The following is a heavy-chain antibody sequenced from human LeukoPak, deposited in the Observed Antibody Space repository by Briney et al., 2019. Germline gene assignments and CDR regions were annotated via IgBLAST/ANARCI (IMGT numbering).Heavy chain of an antibody. CDR3: ARDMGVFSKWSKYDY. Sequence: SQTLSLTCAISGDSVSTNSAAWNWIRQSPSGGLEWLGRTYYRSKWYNDYAVSVKSRIAINPDTSKNQFSLLLNSVTPEDTAVYYCARDMGVFSKWSKYDYWGQGTLVTVSS. V-gene: IGHV6-1*01. CDR2: TYYRSKWYN. CDR1: GDSVSTNSAA. J-gene: IGHJ4*02. D-gene: IGHD2-15*01.